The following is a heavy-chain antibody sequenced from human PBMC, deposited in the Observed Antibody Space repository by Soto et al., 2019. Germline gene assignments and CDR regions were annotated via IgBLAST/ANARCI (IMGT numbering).Heavy chain of an antibody. CDR1: GGTFSSYA. V-gene: IGHV1-69*12. CDR2: IIPIFGTA. J-gene: IGHJ4*02. Sequence: QVQLVQSGAEVKKPGSSVKVSCKASGGTFSSYAISWVRQAPGQGLEWMGGIIPIFGTANYAQKFQGRVTITADESTSTAYMELSSLRSEDTAVYYCARGTYYYDGSGYYRFGHADDWGQGTLVTVSS. CDR3: ARGTYYYDGSGYYRFGHADD. D-gene: IGHD3-22*01.